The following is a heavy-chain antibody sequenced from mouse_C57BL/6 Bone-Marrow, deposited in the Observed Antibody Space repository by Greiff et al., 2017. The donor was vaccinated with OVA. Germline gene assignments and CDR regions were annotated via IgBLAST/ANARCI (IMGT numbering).Heavy chain of an antibody. CDR3: APRLYYDYDGVAY. CDR1: GFNIKNTY. V-gene: IGHV14-3*01. J-gene: IGHJ3*01. Sequence: EVKLQESVAELVRPGASVKLSCTASGFNIKNTYMHWVKQRPEQGLEWIGRIDPANGNPKYAPKLQGKGTITADTSSTTSYLQLSSLTSEDTAIYYCAPRLYYDYDGVAYWGQGTLVTVSA. D-gene: IGHD2-4*01. CDR2: IDPANGNP.